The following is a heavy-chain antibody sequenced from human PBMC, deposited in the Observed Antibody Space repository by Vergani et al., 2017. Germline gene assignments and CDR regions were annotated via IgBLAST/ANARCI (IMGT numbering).Heavy chain of an antibody. CDR3: AKPLISEMATHAFDI. CDR1: GFTFSSYG. D-gene: IGHD5-24*01. J-gene: IGHJ3*02. Sequence: QVQLVESGGGVVQPGRSLRLSCAASGFTFSSYGMHWVRQAPGKGLELVAVISYDGSNKYYADSVKGRVTISRDNSNNTLYLQMNSLRAEDTAVYYCAKPLISEMATHAFDIWGQGTMVTVSS. CDR2: ISYDGSNK. V-gene: IGHV3-30*18.